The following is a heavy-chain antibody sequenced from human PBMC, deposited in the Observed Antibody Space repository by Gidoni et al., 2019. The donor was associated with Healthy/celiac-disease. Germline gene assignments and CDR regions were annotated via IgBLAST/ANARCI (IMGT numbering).Heavy chain of an antibody. CDR2: IYWDDDK. J-gene: IGHJ4*02. V-gene: IGHV2-5*02. CDR3: AHRLVSKYSSSWYGDY. Sequence: QITLKESGPTLVKPTQTLTLTCTCSGFSLSTSGVGVGWIRQPPGKALEWLALIYWDDDKRYSPSLKSRLTITKDTSKNQVVLTMTNMDPVDTATYYCAHRLVSKYSSSWYGDYWGQGTLVTVSS. CDR1: GFSLSTSGVG. D-gene: IGHD6-13*01.